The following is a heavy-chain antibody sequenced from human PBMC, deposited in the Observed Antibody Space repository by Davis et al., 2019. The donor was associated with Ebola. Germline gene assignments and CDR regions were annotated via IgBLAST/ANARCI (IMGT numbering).Heavy chain of an antibody. D-gene: IGHD3-3*01. CDR1: AFTFSNSA. CDR2: VSGSGDTT. CDR3: AKIFFGTRAIDYGDY. V-gene: IGHV3-23*01. J-gene: IGHJ4*02. Sequence: PGGSLRLSCAASAFTFSNSAMSWVRHAPGNGREWVSAVSGSGDTTYYADSVKGRFTISRDSSKNTLYLQMNSLRVEDTAIYYCAKIFFGTRAIDYGDYWGQGTLVTVSS.